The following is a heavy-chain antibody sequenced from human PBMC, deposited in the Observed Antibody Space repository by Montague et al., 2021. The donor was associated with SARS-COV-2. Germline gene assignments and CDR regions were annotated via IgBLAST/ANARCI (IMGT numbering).Heavy chain of an antibody. CDR2: ISSSGSYK. CDR1: FFPFRPSP. D-gene: IGHD2-8*01. V-gene: IGHV3-21*01. J-gene: IGHJ3*02. CDR3: ARDDYCPKGVCCDHCLDI. Sequence: RLSFSSSFFPFRPSPLPWVRQAPGQGLEWVSSISSSGSYKYYEDSVKGRFTISRDNVKNSLFLQINSLRADDTAMYYCARDDYCPKGVCCDHCLDIWGQGTMVTASS.